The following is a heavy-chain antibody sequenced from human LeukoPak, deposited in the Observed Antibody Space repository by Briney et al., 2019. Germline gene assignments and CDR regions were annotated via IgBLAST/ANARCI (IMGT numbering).Heavy chain of an antibody. D-gene: IGHD5-18*01. V-gene: IGHV1-69*15. CDR1: GYSFTSYA. J-gene: IGHJ3*02. Sequence: AASVKVSCKASGYSFTSYAISWVRQAPGQGLEWMGRIIPIFGTANYAQKFQGRVTITADESTSTAYMELSSLRSEDTAVYYCATVCGRDTAMVTRRVPFHDAFDIWGQGTMVTVSS. CDR3: ATVCGRDTAMVTRRVPFHDAFDI. CDR2: IIPIFGTA.